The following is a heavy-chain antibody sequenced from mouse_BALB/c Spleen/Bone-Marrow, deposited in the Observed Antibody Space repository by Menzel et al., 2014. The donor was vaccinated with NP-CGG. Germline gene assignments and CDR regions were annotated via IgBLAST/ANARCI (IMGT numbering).Heavy chain of an antibody. D-gene: IGHD1-1*01. CDR3: ARIYYYGRDY. J-gene: IGHJ2*01. CDR2: INPSTGYT. Sequence: QVQLQQSGAELAKPGASVKMSCKASGYTFXNYWMHWVKQRPGQGLEWTGYINPSTGYTEYNQKFKDKATLTADKSSSTAYMQLSSLTSEDSAVYYCARIYYYGRDYWGQGTTLTVSS. V-gene: IGHV1-7*01. CDR1: GYTFXNYW.